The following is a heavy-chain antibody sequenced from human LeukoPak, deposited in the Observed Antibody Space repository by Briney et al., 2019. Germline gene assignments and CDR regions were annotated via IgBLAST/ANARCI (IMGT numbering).Heavy chain of an antibody. D-gene: IGHD2-2*01. CDR3: ARERTGVPASWFYP. CDR2: IYTSGST. CDR1: GGTISSGSYH. J-gene: IGHJ5*02. Sequence: SHTLSVTCTVSGGTISSGSYHWSRIPQPPGKGLEWIGRIYTSGSTNYNPSLKSLVTISVDAYKNQLYLKLNAVTAADTAVYYCARERTGVPASWFYPWGQGTLGTGSS. V-gene: IGHV4-61*02.